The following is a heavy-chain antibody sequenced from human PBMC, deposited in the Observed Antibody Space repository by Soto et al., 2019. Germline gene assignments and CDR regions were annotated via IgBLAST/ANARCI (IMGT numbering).Heavy chain of an antibody. CDR1: GGSISRNNHY. V-gene: IGHV4-39*01. J-gene: IGHJ4*02. Sequence: QLQLQESGPGLVKPSETLSLTCTVSGGSISRNNHYWGWIRQSPGKGLEWIGSIPFSGSTNYNPSLKSRVRISMAASMNQFSLRMSSVTAADTAVFYCARLGSSGWYQGSYFGAWGQGLLVTVSS. CDR2: IPFSGST. D-gene: IGHD6-19*01. CDR3: ARLGSSGWYQGSYFGA.